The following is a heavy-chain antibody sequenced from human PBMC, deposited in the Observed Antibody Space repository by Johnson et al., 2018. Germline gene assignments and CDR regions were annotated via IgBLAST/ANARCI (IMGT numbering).Heavy chain of an antibody. V-gene: IGHV3-30*03. J-gene: IGHJ6*03. Sequence: QVQLVQSGGGVVQPGRSLRLSCAASGFTFSSYGMHWVRQAPGKGLEWVAVISYDGSNKYYADSVKGRFTISRDNSKNPLYLQMNSLRAEDTAVYYCASAVTTGYYYYYMGVGGKGATVTVSS. CDR3: ASAVTTGYYYYYMGV. CDR1: GFTFSSYG. CDR2: ISYDGSNK. D-gene: IGHD4-17*01.